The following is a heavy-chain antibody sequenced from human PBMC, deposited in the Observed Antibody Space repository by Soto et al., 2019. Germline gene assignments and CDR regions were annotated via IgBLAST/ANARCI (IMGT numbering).Heavy chain of an antibody. CDR3: ARDRVPQLGYYGMDV. CDR1: GFTFSSYA. V-gene: IGHV3-23*01. J-gene: IGHJ6*02. Sequence: GGSLRLSCAASGFTFSSYAMSWVRQAPGKGLEWVSAISSSGGSTYYADSVKGRFTISRDNAKNTLYLQMNSLRAEDTAVYFCARDRVPQLGYYGMDVWGQGTTVTVSS. CDR2: ISSSGGST. D-gene: IGHD2-2*01.